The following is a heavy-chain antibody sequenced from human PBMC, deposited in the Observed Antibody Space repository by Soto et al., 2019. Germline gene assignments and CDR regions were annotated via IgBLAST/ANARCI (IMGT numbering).Heavy chain of an antibody. CDR3: ATWGPAAPTNVTEESDY. J-gene: IGHJ4*02. V-gene: IGHV3-33*01. CDR2: IWYDGSNR. D-gene: IGHD2-2*01. Sequence: GGSLRLSCAASGFTFSSYGMHWVRQAPGKGLEWVAVIWYDGSNRYHADSVKGRFTISRDNSKNTVYLEMNSLRVEDTAVYYCATWGPAAPTNVTEESDYWGQRILVPVSS. CDR1: GFTFSSYG.